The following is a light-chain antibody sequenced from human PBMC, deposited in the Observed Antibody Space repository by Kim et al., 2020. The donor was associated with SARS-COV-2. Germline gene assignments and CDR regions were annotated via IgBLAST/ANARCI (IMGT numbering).Light chain of an antibody. V-gene: IGKV3-15*01. CDR2: GAS. J-gene: IGKJ1*01. CDR1: QNINSN. Sequence: EIVMTQSPATLSVSPGERATLSCRASQNINSNLAWYQQRRGQAPRLLIYGASTRATGIPARFSGSGSGTEFTLTISSLQSEDFAVYYCQKYNNWPRTFGQGTKVDIK. CDR3: QKYNNWPRT.